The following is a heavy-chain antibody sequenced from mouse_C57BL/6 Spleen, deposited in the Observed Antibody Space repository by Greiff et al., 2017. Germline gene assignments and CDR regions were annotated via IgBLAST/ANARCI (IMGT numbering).Heavy chain of an antibody. D-gene: IGHD2-5*01. CDR2: IYPGSVST. V-gene: IGHV1-55*01. J-gene: IGHJ2*01. CDR3: AREGAYYSNGGYYFDY. Sequence: QVQLQQPGAELVKPGASVKMSCKASGYTFTSYWITWVKQRPGQGLEWIGDIYPGSVSTNYNEKFKSKATLTVDTSSSTAYMQLSSLTSEDSAVYYCAREGAYYSNGGYYFDYWGQGTTLTVSS. CDR1: GYTFTSYW.